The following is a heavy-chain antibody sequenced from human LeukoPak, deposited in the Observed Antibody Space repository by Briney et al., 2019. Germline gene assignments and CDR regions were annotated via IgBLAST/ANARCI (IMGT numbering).Heavy chain of an antibody. D-gene: IGHD3-3*02. J-gene: IGHJ6*02. Sequence: SETLSLTCTVSGGSISSYYWNWIRQPPGKGLEWIGYVHYSGSTNYNNSLRSRVTISVDTSKNQFSLKLSSVTAADTAVYYCARDIGFTALRGYYGMDVWGQGTTVTVSS. V-gene: IGHV4-59*01. CDR3: ARDIGFTALRGYYGMDV. CDR1: GGSISSYY. CDR2: VHYSGST.